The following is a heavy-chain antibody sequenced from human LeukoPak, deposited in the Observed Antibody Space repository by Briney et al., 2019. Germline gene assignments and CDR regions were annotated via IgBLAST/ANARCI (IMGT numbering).Heavy chain of an antibody. CDR3: AKVTDYYDSNGYYDY. V-gene: IGHV3-23*01. D-gene: IGHD3-22*01. J-gene: IGHJ4*02. CDR2: ISGSGGST. Sequence: GGSLRLSCAASGFTVSSNYMSWVRQAPGKGLEWVSGISGSGGSTYYVDSVKGRFTISRDKSKNTLYLQMNSLRAEDTAVYYCAKVTDYYDSNGYYDYWGQGTLVTVSS. CDR1: GFTVSSNY.